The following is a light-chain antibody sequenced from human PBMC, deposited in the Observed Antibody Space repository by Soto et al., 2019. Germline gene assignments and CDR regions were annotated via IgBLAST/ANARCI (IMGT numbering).Light chain of an antibody. CDR2: DAS. Sequence: DIPMTQSPSTLSASVGDTVTITCRASQTISGWLAWYQQRPGKAPNLLIFDASTLESGVPSRFSGSGSGTTFTLTISSLQSDCFATYYCLQYNGYYRTFGQGTKGEIK. J-gene: IGKJ1*01. CDR3: LQYNGYYRT. CDR1: QTISGW. V-gene: IGKV1-5*01.